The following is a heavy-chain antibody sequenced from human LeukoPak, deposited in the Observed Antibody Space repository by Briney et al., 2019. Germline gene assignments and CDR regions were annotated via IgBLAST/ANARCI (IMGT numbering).Heavy chain of an antibody. J-gene: IGHJ4*02. CDR1: LDSTTSNF. V-gene: IGHV4-4*02. CDR2: IHRSGST. Sequence: SETLSLTCTVSLDSTTSNFWSWVRQPPGKGLEWIGGIHRSGSTNYNPSLQSRVTISIDRSKNQIALELSSVTAADTAVYYCAREIVGGFNPGAYWGQGTLVTVSS. D-gene: IGHD1-14*01. CDR3: AREIVGGFNPGAY.